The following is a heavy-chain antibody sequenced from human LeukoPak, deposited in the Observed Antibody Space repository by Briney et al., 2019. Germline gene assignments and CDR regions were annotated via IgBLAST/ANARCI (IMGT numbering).Heavy chain of an antibody. CDR2: IRSKPYGGTT. Sequence: GGSLRLSCTASGFXFGDYAFSWVRQAPGKGLEWVGLIRSKPYGGTTEYAASVKGRFTISRDDSKSIAYLQMNSLKTEDTAVYYCTRERVAVAAYYFDYWGQGTLVTVSS. CDR3: TRERVAVAAYYFDY. V-gene: IGHV3-49*04. D-gene: IGHD6-19*01. CDR1: GFXFGDYA. J-gene: IGHJ4*02.